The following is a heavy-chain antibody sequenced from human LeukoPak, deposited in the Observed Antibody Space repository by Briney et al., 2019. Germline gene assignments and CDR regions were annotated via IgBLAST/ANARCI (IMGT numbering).Heavy chain of an antibody. V-gene: IGHV4-39*01. D-gene: IGHD3-22*01. CDR3: ATRPRDYYDSSGYYSG. Sequence: SETLSLTCTVSGGSISSSSYYWGWIRQPPGKGLEWIGSIYYSGSTSYNASLKSRVTISVDTSKNQFSLKLSSVTAADTAVYYCATRPRDYYDSSGYYSGWGQGTLVTVSS. CDR1: GGSISSSSYY. CDR2: IYYSGST. J-gene: IGHJ4*02.